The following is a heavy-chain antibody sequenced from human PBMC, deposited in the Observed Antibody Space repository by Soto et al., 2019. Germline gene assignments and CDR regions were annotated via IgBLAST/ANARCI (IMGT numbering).Heavy chain of an antibody. J-gene: IGHJ4*02. CDR1: GYTFTSYS. CDR2: INAGNGNT. Sequence: ASVKVSCKSSGYTFTSYSMHWVRQAPGQRLEWMGWINAGNGNTKYSQKFQGRVTITRDTSASTAYMELSSLRSEDTAVYYCARVGYSSGWYMGYWGQGTLVTVS. CDR3: ARVGYSSGWYMGY. D-gene: IGHD6-19*01. V-gene: IGHV1-3*01.